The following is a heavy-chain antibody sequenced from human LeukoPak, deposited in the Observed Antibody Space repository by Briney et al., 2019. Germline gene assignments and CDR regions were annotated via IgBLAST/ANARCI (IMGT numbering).Heavy chain of an antibody. CDR3: ARGYYDSSGYDPGLGY. Sequence: EASVKVSCKASGYTFTSFYMQWVRQAPGQGLEWMGIINPSGGSTTYAQKFQGRVSMTRDTSTSTVYMELSSLRSEDTAMYWCARGYYDSSGYDPGLGYWGQGTLVTVSS. V-gene: IGHV1-46*01. D-gene: IGHD3-22*01. J-gene: IGHJ4*02. CDR1: GYTFTSFY. CDR2: INPSGGST.